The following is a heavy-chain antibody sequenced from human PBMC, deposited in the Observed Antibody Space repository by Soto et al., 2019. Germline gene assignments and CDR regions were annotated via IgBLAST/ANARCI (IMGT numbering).Heavy chain of an antibody. J-gene: IGHJ5*02. CDR2: ISAYNGNT. V-gene: IGHV1-18*04. Sequence: ASVKVSCKTSGYTFTTYGVSWVRHAPGQGLEWMGWISAYNGNTNYAQKLQGRVTMTTDTSTSTAYMELRGLRSDDTAVYYCARDRYYYGSGSYYISWFDPWGQGTLVTVSS. D-gene: IGHD3-10*01. CDR1: GYTFTTYG. CDR3: ARDRYYYGSGSYYISWFDP.